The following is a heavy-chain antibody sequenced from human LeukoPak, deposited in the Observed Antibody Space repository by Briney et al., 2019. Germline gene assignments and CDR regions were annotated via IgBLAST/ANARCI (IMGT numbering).Heavy chain of an antibody. V-gene: IGHV1-69*05. CDR1: GGTFSSYA. Sequence: ASVKVSCKASGGTFSSYAISWVRQAPGQGLEWMGGIIPIFGTANYAQKFQGRVTITTDESTRTAYMELSSLRSEDTAVHYCARTNYDSSGYSHQYNWFDPWGQGTLVTVSS. CDR2: IIPIFGTA. J-gene: IGHJ5*02. D-gene: IGHD3-22*01. CDR3: ARTNYDSSGYSHQYNWFDP.